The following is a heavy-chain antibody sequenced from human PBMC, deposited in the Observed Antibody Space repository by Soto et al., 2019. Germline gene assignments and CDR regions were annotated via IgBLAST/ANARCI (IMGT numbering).Heavy chain of an antibody. CDR3: ARDHITMVRGVIMGGGMDV. CDR2: SYHSGST. J-gene: IGHJ6*02. V-gene: IGHV4-30-2*01. CDR1: GGSISSGGYS. Sequence: TSETLSLTCAVSGGSISSGGYSWSWIRQPPGKGLEWIGYSYHSGSTYYNPSLKSRVTISVDRSKNQFSLKLSSVTAADTAVYYCARDHITMVRGVIMGGGMDVWGQGTTVTVSS. D-gene: IGHD3-10*01.